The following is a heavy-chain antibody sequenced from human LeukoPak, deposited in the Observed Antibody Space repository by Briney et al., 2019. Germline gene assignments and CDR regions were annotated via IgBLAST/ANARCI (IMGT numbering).Heavy chain of an antibody. CDR1: GYTFTGYY. J-gene: IGHJ5*02. CDR3: AGASSSWSHSWFDP. D-gene: IGHD6-13*01. V-gene: IGHV1-2*02. CDR2: IDPNSGGR. Sequence: GASVKVSCKTSGYTFTGYYIHWVRQAPGQGLEWMGWIDPNSGGRNFAQNFEGRVTMTKDRSLTTAYMELSSLTFDDTAVYYCAGASSSWSHSWFDPWGQGTLVTVSS.